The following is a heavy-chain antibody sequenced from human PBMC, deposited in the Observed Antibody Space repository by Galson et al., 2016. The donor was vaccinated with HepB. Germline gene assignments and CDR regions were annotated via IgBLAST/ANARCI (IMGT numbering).Heavy chain of an antibody. CDR1: GYTFIGYY. D-gene: IGHD6-6*01. CDR2: INPNSGGT. J-gene: IGHJ6*02. CDR3: ARGPPEYCSSLFRYGMDV. Sequence: SVKVSCKASGYTFIGYYMFWVRQAPGQGLEWMGWINPNSGGTNFAQKFQGWVSMTRDTSISTAYMELSRLRSDDTAVYYCARGPPEYCSSLFRYGMDVWGQGTTVTVSS. V-gene: IGHV1-2*04.